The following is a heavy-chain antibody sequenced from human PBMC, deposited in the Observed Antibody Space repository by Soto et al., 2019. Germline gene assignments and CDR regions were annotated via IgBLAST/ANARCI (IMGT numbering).Heavy chain of an antibody. CDR1: GFTFSSYA. D-gene: IGHD3-10*01. Sequence: QVQLVESGGGVVQPGRSLRLSCAASGFTFSSYAMHWVRQAPGKGLEWVAVISYDGSNKYYADSVKGRFTISRDNSKNTLYLQMNGLRAEDTAVYYCARAHGSGSYFSTFDYWGQGTLVTVSS. CDR3: ARAHGSGSYFSTFDY. V-gene: IGHV3-30-3*01. J-gene: IGHJ4*02. CDR2: ISYDGSNK.